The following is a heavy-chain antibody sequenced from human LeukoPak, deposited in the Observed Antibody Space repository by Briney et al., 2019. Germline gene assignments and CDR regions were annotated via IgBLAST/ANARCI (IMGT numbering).Heavy chain of an antibody. CDR2: INHSGST. Sequence: SETLSLTCAVYGGSFSGYYWSWIRQPPGKGLEWIGEINHSGSTNYNPSLKSRVTISVDTSKNQFSLKLSSVTAADTAVYCCARASQTIYYYGSGSNPDYWGQGTLVTVSS. V-gene: IGHV4-34*01. CDR3: ARASQTIYYYGSGSNPDY. CDR1: GGSFSGYY. D-gene: IGHD3-10*01. J-gene: IGHJ4*02.